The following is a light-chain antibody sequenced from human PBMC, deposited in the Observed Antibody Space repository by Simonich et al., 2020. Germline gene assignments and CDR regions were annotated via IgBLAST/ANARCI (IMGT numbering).Light chain of an antibody. Sequence: AIRMTQSPSSLSASTGDRVTITCRASQGISSYLAWYQQKPGKAPKLLFYVASTLQSGVPSRFSGSGSGTDFTLTISCLQSEDFATYYCQQYYSYSWTFGQGTKVEIK. CDR2: VAS. V-gene: IGKV1-8*01. CDR3: QQYYSYSWT. CDR1: QGISSY. J-gene: IGKJ1*01.